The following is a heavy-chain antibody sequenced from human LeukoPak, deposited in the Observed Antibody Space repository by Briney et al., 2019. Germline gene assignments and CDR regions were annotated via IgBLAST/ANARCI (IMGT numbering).Heavy chain of an antibody. J-gene: IGHJ4*02. CDR2: INKDGSDK. D-gene: IGHD4-23*01. V-gene: IGHV3-7*01. CDR3: ARDAGYGGNSDY. Sequence: GSXXXSXAASGFTFNMYWMTWVRQAPGKGRESVAYINKDGSDKYYVDSVKGRFTVSRDNAKTSLYLQMNSLRAEAAAVYYCARDAGYGGNSDYWGQGTLVTVSS. CDR1: GFTFNMYW.